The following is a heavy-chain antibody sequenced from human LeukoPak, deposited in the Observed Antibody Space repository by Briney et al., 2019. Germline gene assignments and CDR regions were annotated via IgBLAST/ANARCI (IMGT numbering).Heavy chain of an antibody. V-gene: IGHV3-9*01. D-gene: IGHD6-19*01. J-gene: IGHJ3*02. Sequence: GGSLRLSCAASGFTFDDYAMHWVRQAPGKGLEWVSGISWNSGSIGYADSVKGRFTISRDNAKNTLYLQMNSLRAEDTAVYYCARDRGSSGWYDAFDIWGQGTMVTVSS. CDR2: ISWNSGSI. CDR3: ARDRGSSGWYDAFDI. CDR1: GFTFDDYA.